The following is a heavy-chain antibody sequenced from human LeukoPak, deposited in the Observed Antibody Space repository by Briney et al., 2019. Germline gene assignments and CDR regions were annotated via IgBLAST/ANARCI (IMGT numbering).Heavy chain of an antibody. D-gene: IGHD3-10*01. CDR2: VYTSGST. CDR1: GASVSSYF. CDR3: ARVLVRFGDLSLDY. V-gene: IGHV4-4*07. Sequence: PSETLSLTCTASGASVSSYFWSWIRQPAGKGLEWIWRVYTSGSTNYNPSLKSRVTMSLDTYKNQLSLKLSSVTAADTAVYYCARVLVRFGDLSLDYWGQGSLVTVS. J-gene: IGHJ4*02.